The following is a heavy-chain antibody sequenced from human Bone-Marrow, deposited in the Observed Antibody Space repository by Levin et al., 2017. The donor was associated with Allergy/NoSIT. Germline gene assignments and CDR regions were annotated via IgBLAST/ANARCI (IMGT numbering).Heavy chain of an antibody. J-gene: IGHJ6*03. D-gene: IGHD5-12*01. V-gene: IGHV3-7*04. CDR1: GFTFSSYW. CDR2: IKQDGSEK. CDR3: ARDKCSGYDCYYYYYYMDV. Sequence: GESLKISCAASGFTFSSYWMSWVRQAPGKGLEWVANIKQDGSEKYYVDSVKGRFTISRDNAKNSLYLQMNSLRAEDTAVYYCARDKCSGYDCYYYYYYMDVWGKGTTVTVSS.